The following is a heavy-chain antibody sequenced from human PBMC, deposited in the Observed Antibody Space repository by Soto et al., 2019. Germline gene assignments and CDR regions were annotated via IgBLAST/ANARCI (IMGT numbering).Heavy chain of an antibody. CDR1: GGSFSGYY. D-gene: IGHD6-13*01. CDR3: ARVGAAAGYY. J-gene: IGHJ4*02. Sequence: PSETLSLTCAVYGGSFSGYYWSWIRQPPGKGLEWIGEINHSGSTNYSPSLKSRVTISVDTSKNQFSLKLSSVTAADTAVYYCARVGAAAGYYWGQGTLVTVSS. CDR2: INHSGST. V-gene: IGHV4-34*01.